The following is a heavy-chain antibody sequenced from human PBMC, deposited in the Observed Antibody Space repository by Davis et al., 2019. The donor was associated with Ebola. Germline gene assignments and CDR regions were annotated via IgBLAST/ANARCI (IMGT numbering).Heavy chain of an antibody. CDR2: IYYSGST. CDR1: GGSISSGDYY. J-gene: IGHJ4*02. V-gene: IGHV4-30-4*01. CDR3: ARGGAYDYVWGSYRPTAYFDY. D-gene: IGHD3-16*02. Sequence: LRLSCTVSGGSISSGDYYWSWIRQPPGKGLEWIGYIYYSGSTYYNPSLKSRVTISVDTSKNQFSLKLSSVTAADTAVDYCARGGAYDYVWGSYRPTAYFDYWGQGTLVTVSS.